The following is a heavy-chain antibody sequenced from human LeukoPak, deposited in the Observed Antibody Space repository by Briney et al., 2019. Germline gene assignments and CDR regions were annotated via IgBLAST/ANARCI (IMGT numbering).Heavy chain of an antibody. CDR2: ISAGGSTI. V-gene: IGHV3-23*01. CDR3: AQPGRYFDWLSE. D-gene: IGHD3-9*01. J-gene: IGHJ4*02. CDR1: GFTFTSYD. Sequence: GGSLRLSCEASGFTFTSYDMNWVRQAPGKGLEWVSVISAGGSTIYYADSVKGRFTISRDNAKNTLYLQMNSLRAEDTAVCYCAQPGRYFDWLSEWGQGTLVTVSS.